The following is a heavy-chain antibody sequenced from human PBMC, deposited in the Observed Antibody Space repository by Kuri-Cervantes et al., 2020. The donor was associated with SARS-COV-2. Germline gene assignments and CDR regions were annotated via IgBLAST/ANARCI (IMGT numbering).Heavy chain of an antibody. J-gene: IGHJ3*02. CDR2: IYYSGST. CDR1: GGSISSYY. Sequence: GSLRLSCTVSGGSISSYYWSRIRQPPGKGLEWIGYIYYSGSTNYNPSLKSRVTISVDTSKNQFSLKLSSVTAADTAVYYCARDRPDYDFWSGYYYDAFDIWGQGTMVTVSS. CDR3: ARDRPDYDFWSGYYYDAFDI. V-gene: IGHV4-59*01. D-gene: IGHD3-3*01.